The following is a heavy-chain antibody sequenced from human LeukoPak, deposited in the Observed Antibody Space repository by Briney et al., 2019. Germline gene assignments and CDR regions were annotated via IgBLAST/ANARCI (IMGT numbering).Heavy chain of an antibody. CDR2: IDRSGST. Sequence: PSETLSLTCAVYGGSFSGYSWTWIRQPPGKGLEWIGEIDRSGSTNYNPSLKSRLTISVDTSKNQFSLKLSSVTAADTAVYYCARDSPTHTAMVPGGAFDIWGQGTMVTVSS. D-gene: IGHD5-18*01. V-gene: IGHV4-34*01. CDR1: GGSFSGYS. CDR3: ARDSPTHTAMVPGGAFDI. J-gene: IGHJ3*02.